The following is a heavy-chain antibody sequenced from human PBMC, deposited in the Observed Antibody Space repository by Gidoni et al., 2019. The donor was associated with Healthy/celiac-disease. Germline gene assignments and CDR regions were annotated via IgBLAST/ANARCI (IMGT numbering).Heavy chain of an antibody. D-gene: IGHD3-22*01. V-gene: IGHV1-69*06. CDR2: IIPNFGTA. CDR3: ARDPTYYYDSSGYLSVPNTRYYFDY. CDR1: GGTFSSYA. J-gene: IGHJ4*02. Sequence: QVQLVQSGAEVKKPGSSVKVSCKASGGTFSSYAISWVRQAPGQGLEWLGGIIPNFGTANYAQKFQGRVTITADKSTSTAYMELSSLRSEDTAVYYCARDPTYYYDSSGYLSVPNTRYYFDYWGQGTLVTVSS.